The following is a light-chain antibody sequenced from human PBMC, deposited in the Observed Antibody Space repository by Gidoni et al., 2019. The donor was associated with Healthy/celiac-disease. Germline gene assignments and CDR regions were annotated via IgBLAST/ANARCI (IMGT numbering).Light chain of an antibody. CDR3: QQYYSTPYT. CDR1: QSVLYSSNNKNY. CDR2: LAS. J-gene: IGKJ2*01. V-gene: IGKV4-1*01. Sequence: DIVMTQSPDSLAVSLGERATINCKSSQSVLYSSNNKNYLAWYQQKPGQPPKLLIYLASTRESVVPDRFSGSGSGTDFTLTISSLQAEDVAVYYCQQYYSTPYTCGQGTKLEIK.